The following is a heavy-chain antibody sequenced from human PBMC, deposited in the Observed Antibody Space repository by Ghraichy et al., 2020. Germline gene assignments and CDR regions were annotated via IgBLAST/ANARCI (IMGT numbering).Heavy chain of an antibody. CDR2: ISGSGGST. V-gene: IGHV3-23*01. CDR1: GFTFSSYA. D-gene: IGHD3-22*01. J-gene: IGHJ4*02. Sequence: GESLNISCAASGFTFSSYAMSWVRQAPGKGLEWVSAISGSGGSTYYADSVKGRFTISRDNSKNTLYLQMNSLRAEDTAVYYCAKDVSPFLIDSSGYFDYWGQGTLVTVSS. CDR3: AKDVSPFLIDSSGYFDY.